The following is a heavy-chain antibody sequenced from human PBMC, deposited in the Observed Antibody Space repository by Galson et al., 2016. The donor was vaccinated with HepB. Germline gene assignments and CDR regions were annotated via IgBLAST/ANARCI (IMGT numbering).Heavy chain of an antibody. CDR1: GFTFSRAW. CDR3: TTSSTRGYTYGPSAY. J-gene: IGHJ4*02. V-gene: IGHV3-15*01. CDR2: IKSYTDGGTT. Sequence: SLRLSCAASGFTFSRAWMNWVRQAPGKGLEWVGRIKSYTDGGTTEYAAPMKGRVTFSRDESNNRLYLQMNSLKTEGTAVYYCTTSSTRGYTYGPSAYWGRGTLVAVSS. D-gene: IGHD5-18*01.